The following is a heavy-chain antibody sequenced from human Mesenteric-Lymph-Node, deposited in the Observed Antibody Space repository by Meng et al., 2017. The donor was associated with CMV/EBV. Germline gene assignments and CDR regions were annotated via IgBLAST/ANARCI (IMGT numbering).Heavy chain of an antibody. CDR1: GFTFSSYW. J-gene: IGHJ3*02. CDR3: ARDLARRSWYGDDAFDI. D-gene: IGHD6-13*01. V-gene: IGHV3-7*03. Sequence: GGSLRLSCAASGFTFSSYWMSWVRQAPGKGLEWVANMNEDGSEKYYVDSVKGRFTISRDSAMKSLYLQMNSLRAEDTALYHCARDLARRSWYGDDAFDIWGQGTMVTVSS. CDR2: MNEDGSEK.